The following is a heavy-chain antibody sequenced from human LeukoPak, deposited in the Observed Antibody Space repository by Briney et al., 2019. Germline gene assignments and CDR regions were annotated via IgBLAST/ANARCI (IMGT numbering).Heavy chain of an antibody. D-gene: IGHD6-19*01. J-gene: IGHJ3*02. CDR1: GGSISTYS. V-gene: IGHV4-59*08. CDR2: IYYTGST. Sequence: SETLSLTCAVSGGSISTYSWSWIRQPPGKGLEWIDYIYYTGSTNYNPSLKSRVTISLDTSNNQFSLRLSSVTAADTAFYYCAKQTDLTVAGGFRNAFDTWGQGTMVTVSS. CDR3: AKQTDLTVAGGFRNAFDT.